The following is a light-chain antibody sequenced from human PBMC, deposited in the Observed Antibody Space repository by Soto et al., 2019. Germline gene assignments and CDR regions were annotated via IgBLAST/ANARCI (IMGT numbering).Light chain of an antibody. Sequence: QSVLTQPASVSGSPGQSITISCTGSSSDVGDYPDVSWYQQHPGKVPKLIIYEVTKRPSGVPDRFSGSKSGNTASLTVSGLQAEDEADYYCSSFAGFNNFYVFGTGTKVTVL. CDR2: EVT. V-gene: IGLV2-8*01. CDR1: SSDVGDYPD. CDR3: SSFAGFNNFYV. J-gene: IGLJ1*01.